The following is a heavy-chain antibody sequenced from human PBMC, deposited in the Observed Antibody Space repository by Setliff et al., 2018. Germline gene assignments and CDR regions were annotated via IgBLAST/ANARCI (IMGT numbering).Heavy chain of an antibody. CDR1: GFTVSSNY. CDR2: ISSSGSTI. V-gene: IGHV3-11*04. J-gene: IGHJ4*02. CDR3: ARAAITIFGVVTPFDY. Sequence: LRLSCAASGFTVSSNYMSWIRQAPGKGLEWISYISSSGSTIYYADSVKGRFTISRDNAKNSLYLQMNSLRAEDTAVYYCARAAITIFGVVTPFDYWGQGTLVTVSS. D-gene: IGHD3-3*01.